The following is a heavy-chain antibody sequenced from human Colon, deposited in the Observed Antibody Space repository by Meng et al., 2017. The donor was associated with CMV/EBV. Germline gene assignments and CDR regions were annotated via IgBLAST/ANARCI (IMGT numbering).Heavy chain of an antibody. D-gene: IGHD4-23*01. CDR2: INPNSGGT. CDR3: ARDYGGNSDYYYYGMDV. Sequence: ASVKVSCKASGYTFTGYYMHWVRQAPGQGLEWMGWINPNSGGTNYAQKFQGRVTMTRDTSISTAYMGLSRLRSDDSAVYYCARDYGGNSDYYYYGMDVWGQGTTVTVSS. J-gene: IGHJ6*02. V-gene: IGHV1-2*02. CDR1: GYTFTGYY.